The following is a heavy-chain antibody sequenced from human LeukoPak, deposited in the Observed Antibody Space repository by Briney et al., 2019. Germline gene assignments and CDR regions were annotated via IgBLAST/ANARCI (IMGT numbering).Heavy chain of an antibody. CDR1: GFTFSSYP. CDR3: ARDPQRGVPDYFDY. J-gene: IGHJ4*02. D-gene: IGHD6-25*01. V-gene: IGHV3-30-3*01. Sequence: GGSLRLSCAASGFTFSSYPMHWVRQAPGKGLEWVSVISYDGSTKYYADSVKGRFTISRDNPKNTLYLQMDSLRADDTAMYYCARDPQRGVPDYFDYWGQGTLVTVSS. CDR2: ISYDGSTK.